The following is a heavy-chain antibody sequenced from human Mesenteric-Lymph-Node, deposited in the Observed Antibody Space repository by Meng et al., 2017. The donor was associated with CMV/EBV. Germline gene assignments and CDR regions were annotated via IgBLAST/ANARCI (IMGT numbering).Heavy chain of an antibody. CDR2: ISYSGTTI. CDR3: AKDRYCHNGVCHIPSTYYYGMDV. J-gene: IGHJ6*02. D-gene: IGHD2-8*01. V-gene: IGHV3-11*04. Sequence: LSLTCAASGFTFNDAWMSWVRQAPGKGLEWVSYISYSGTTIYYADSVKGRFTISRDNAKNSLYLQMNSLRPEDTAVYYCAKDRYCHNGVCHIPSTYYYGMDVWGQGTTVTVSS. CDR1: GFTFNDAW.